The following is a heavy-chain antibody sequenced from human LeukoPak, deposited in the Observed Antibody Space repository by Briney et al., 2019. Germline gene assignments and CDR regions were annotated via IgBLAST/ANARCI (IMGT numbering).Heavy chain of an antibody. V-gene: IGHV4-39*01. Sequence: SETLSLTCTVSGGSISSSSHYWGWIRQPPGKGLEWIGDIYYSGTTYYNPSLKSRVTMSIDTSKKQFSLKLSSVTAADMAICYCARQYSNTWYGWFDPWGQGTLVTVSS. CDR3: ARQYSNTWYGWFDP. J-gene: IGHJ5*02. CDR1: GGSISSSSHY. D-gene: IGHD6-13*01. CDR2: IYYSGTT.